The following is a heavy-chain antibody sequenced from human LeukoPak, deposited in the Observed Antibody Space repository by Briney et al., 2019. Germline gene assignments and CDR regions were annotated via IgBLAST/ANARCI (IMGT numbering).Heavy chain of an antibody. Sequence: GGSLRLSCAASGFTFSSYGMHWVRQAPGKGLEWVAVISYDGSNKYYADSVKGRFTISRDNSKNTLYLQMNSLRAEDTAVYYCAKDSPELYYFDYWGQGTLVTVSS. CDR1: GFTFSSYG. CDR2: ISYDGSNK. CDR3: AKDSPELYYFDY. V-gene: IGHV3-30*18. J-gene: IGHJ4*02. D-gene: IGHD1-26*01.